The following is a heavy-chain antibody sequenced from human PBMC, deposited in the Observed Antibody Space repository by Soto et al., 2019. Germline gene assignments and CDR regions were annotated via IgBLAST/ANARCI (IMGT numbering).Heavy chain of an antibody. CDR1: GGTFSSYA. Sequence: QVPLVQSGAEVKKPGSSVTVSCKASGGTFSSYAIHWVRQAPGQGLEWMGGIIPMYGLAKYAQRFQGRVTITADESTTTVYMELTSLTSQDTAVYYCARVPSMVRGVIDNGFDPWGHGTLVTVSS. CDR2: IIPMYGLA. J-gene: IGHJ5*02. V-gene: IGHV1-69*01. D-gene: IGHD3-10*01. CDR3: ARVPSMVRGVIDNGFDP.